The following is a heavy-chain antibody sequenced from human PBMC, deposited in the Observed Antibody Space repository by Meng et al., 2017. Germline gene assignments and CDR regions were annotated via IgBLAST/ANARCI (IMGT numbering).Heavy chain of an antibody. J-gene: IGHJ6*02. Sequence: ASVKVSCKVSGYTLTELSMHWVRQAPGKGLEWMGGFEPEDGETIYAQKFQGRVTMTEDTSTDTAYMELSSLRSEGTAVYYCATDSPQCNSSWARTPNYGMDVWGQGTTVTVSS. D-gene: IGHD6-13*01. CDR1: GYTLTELS. CDR2: FEPEDGET. CDR3: ATDSPQCNSSWARTPNYGMDV. V-gene: IGHV1-24*01.